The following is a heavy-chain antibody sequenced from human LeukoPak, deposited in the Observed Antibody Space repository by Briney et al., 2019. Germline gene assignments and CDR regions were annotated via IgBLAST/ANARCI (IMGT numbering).Heavy chain of an antibody. CDR2: INPNSGGT. D-gene: IGHD1-26*01. Sequence: ASVKVSCKASGYTFICYYIHWVRQAAGQGLEWMGWINPNSGGTNYAQKFQGRVTMTRDTSISTAYMELSSLRSDDTAVYFCARVGVEATATFDYWGQGTLDTVSS. J-gene: IGHJ4*02. CDR1: GYTFICYY. CDR3: ARVGVEATATFDY. V-gene: IGHV1-2*02.